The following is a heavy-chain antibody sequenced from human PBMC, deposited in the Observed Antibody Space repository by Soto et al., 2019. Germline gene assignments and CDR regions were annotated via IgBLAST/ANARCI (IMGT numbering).Heavy chain of an antibody. V-gene: IGHV4-30-2*01. Sequence: PSETLSLTCAVSGGSISSGGYSWSWIRQPPGKGLEWIGYIYHSGSTYYNPSLKSRVTISVDRSKNQFSLKLSSVTAADTAVYFCARRNTRWVFDYWGQGTQVTVSS. CDR3: ARRNTRWVFDY. D-gene: IGHD2-2*01. CDR2: IYHSGST. J-gene: IGHJ4*02. CDR1: GGSISSGGYS.